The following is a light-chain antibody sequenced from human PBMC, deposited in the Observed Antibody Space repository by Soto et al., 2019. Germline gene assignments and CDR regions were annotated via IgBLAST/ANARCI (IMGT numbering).Light chain of an antibody. CDR3: QQYGSSPWP. CDR2: GAS. J-gene: IGKJ1*01. V-gene: IGKV3-20*01. CDR1: QSVSSSY. Sequence: EIVLTQSPGTLSLSPGERATLSCRSSQSVSSSYLAWYQQKPGPAPRLLIYGASSRATGIPDRFSGSGSGTDFTLTISRLEAEDFAVYYCQQYGSSPWPFGQGTQVDI.